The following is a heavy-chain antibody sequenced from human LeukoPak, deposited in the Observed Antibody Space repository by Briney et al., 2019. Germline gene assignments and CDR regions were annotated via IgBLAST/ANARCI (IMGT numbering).Heavy chain of an antibody. CDR2: IIPIFGTA. CDR3: ATGWDTVTTFGVY. CDR1: GCTFSSYA. J-gene: IGHJ4*02. V-gene: IGHV1-69*01. Sequence: SVKVSCKASGCTFSSYAISWVRQAPGQGLEWMGGIIPIFGTANYAQKFQGRVTITADESTSTAYMELSSLRSEDTAVYYCATGWDTVTTFGVYWGQGTLVTVSP. D-gene: IGHD4-17*01.